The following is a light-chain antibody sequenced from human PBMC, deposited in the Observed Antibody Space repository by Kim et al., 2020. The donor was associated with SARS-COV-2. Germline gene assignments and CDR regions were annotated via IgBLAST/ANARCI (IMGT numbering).Light chain of an antibody. Sequence: SSELTQDPAVSVALGQTVRITCQGDSLTTYYASWYQQKPGQAPVLVFYANDNRPSGIPHRFSGSSSGNTASLTITETQAEDEADYFCHSRDSSGNHQVFGGGTQLTVL. CDR2: AND. CDR3: HSRDSSGNHQV. CDR1: SLTTYY. V-gene: IGLV3-19*01. J-gene: IGLJ2*01.